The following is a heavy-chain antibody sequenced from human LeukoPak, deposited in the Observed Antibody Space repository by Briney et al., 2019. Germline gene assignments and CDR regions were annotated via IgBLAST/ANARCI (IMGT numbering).Heavy chain of an antibody. CDR1: GYTLTSYA. D-gene: IGHD1-1*01. CDR3: ARVAGTTWEEGNY. J-gene: IGHJ4*02. Sequence: ASVKVSCKASGYTLTSYAMHWVRQAPGQRLEWMGWISAYNGNTNYAQKLQGRVTMTTDTSTSTAYMELRSLRSDDTAVYYCARVAGTTWEEGNYWGQGTLVTVSS. CDR2: ISAYNGNT. V-gene: IGHV1-18*01.